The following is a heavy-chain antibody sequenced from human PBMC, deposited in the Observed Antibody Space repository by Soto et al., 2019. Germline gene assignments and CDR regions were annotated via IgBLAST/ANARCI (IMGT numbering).Heavy chain of an antibody. CDR2: MNPNSGNT. Sequence: ASVKVSCKASGYTFTSYDINWVRQATGQGLVWMGWMNPNSGNTGYAQKFQGRVTMTRNTSISTAYMELSSLRSEDTAVYYCARGPRGLVRGVEVSRNFDYWGQGTLVTVSS. CDR1: GYTFTSYD. D-gene: IGHD3-10*01. V-gene: IGHV1-8*01. J-gene: IGHJ4*02. CDR3: ARGPRGLVRGVEVSRNFDY.